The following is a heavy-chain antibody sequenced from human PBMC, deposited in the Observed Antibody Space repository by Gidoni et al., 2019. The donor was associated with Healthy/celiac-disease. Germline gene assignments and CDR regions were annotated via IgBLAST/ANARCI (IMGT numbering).Heavy chain of an antibody. CDR1: AFTFSSYG. V-gene: IGHV3-33*01. Sequence: VQLVESGGGVVQPGRSLRLPCAASAFTFSSYGMHWVRQAPGKGLEWVAVIWYDGSNKYYADSVKDRLTISRDNSKNTLYLQMNSLRAEDTAVYYCARGVLWFGELFPYYGMDVWGQGTTVTVSS. J-gene: IGHJ6*02. CDR3: ARGVLWFGELFPYYGMDV. D-gene: IGHD3-10*01. CDR2: IWYDGSNK.